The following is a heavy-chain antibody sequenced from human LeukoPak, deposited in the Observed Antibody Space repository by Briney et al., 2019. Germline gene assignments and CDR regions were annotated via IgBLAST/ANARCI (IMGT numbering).Heavy chain of an antibody. V-gene: IGHV4-30-4*07. D-gene: IGHD2-2*01. CDR1: GVAISRGGYA. CDR2: IYHSGTT. J-gene: IGHJ2*01. Sequence: SETLSLTCAVSGVAISRGGYAWNWIRQPPGKGLEWIAYIYHSGTTYYNPSLKSRATISVDTSKNQFSLKLSSVTAADTAVYYCARVTSWYFDLWGRGTLVTVSS. CDR3: ARVTSWYFDL.